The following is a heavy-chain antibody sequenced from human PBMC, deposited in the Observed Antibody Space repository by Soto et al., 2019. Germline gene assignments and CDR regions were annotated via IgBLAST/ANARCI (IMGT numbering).Heavy chain of an antibody. J-gene: IGHJ4*02. D-gene: IGHD1-1*01. V-gene: IGHV1-69*04. Sequence: QVQLVQSGAEVKKPGSSVKVSCKASGGTFTSYSITWVRQAPGQGLEWMGRIIPVLGIVNYAQKFQGRVTITADKSTTTAYMELSSLRSEGTAVYYCARDGLGTTRRYFDSWGQGTLVTVSS. CDR2: IIPVLGIV. CDR1: GGTFTSYS. CDR3: ARDGLGTTRRYFDS.